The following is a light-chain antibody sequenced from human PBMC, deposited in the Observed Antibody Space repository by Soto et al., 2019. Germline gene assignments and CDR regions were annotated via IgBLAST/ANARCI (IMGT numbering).Light chain of an antibody. V-gene: IGLV2-11*01. CDR3: CSYAGSYTFNV. Sequence: QSVLTQPRSVSGSPGQSVTISCTGTSSDVGGYNYVSWYQQHPGKAPKLMIYDVSKRPSGVPDRFAGSKSGNTASLTISGLQAEDEAEYYGCSYAGSYTFNVFGNGTKLTV. CDR2: DVS. J-gene: IGLJ1*01. CDR1: SSDVGGYNY.